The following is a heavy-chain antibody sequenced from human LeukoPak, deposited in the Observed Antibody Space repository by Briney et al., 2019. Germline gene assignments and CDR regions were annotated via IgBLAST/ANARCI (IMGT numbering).Heavy chain of an antibody. J-gene: IGHJ4*02. CDR1: GFTFDEYT. D-gene: IGHD5-24*01. Sequence: GGSLRLSCAASGFTFDEYTMHWVRQAPGKGLEWVSGISWKSGTIGYADSVKGRFTISRDNAKNSLYLQMNSLRVEDMALYYCXXXXXXGYNSWGIFDYWGQGTLATVSS. V-gene: IGHV3-9*03. CDR2: ISWKSGTI. CDR3: XXXXXXGYNSWGIFDY.